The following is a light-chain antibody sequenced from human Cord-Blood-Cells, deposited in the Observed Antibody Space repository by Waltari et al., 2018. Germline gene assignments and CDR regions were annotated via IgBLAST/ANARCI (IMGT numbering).Light chain of an antibody. CDR1: NIGSNS. J-gene: IGLJ2*01. CDR2: YDS. Sequence: SYVLTQPPSVSVAPGKTARITCGGNNIGSNSVHWYQQKPGQAPVLVISYDSDRPSGIAERFSGSNAGNTATLTISRGEAGDEADDYCQVWDSSSDHVVFGGGTKLAVL. CDR3: QVWDSSSDHVV. V-gene: IGLV3-21*04.